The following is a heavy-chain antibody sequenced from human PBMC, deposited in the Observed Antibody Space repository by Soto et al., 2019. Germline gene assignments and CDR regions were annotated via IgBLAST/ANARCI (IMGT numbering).Heavy chain of an antibody. V-gene: IGHV3-9*01. CDR3: ASSSWYGYYFDY. D-gene: IGHD6-13*01. CDR2: ISWNSGSI. CDR1: GFTFDDYA. Sequence: GGSLRLSCAASGFTFDDYAMHWVRQAPGKGLEWVSGISWNSGSIGYADSVKGRFTISRDNAKNSLYLQMNSLRAEDTALYYCASSSWYGYYFDYWGQGTLVTVSS. J-gene: IGHJ4*02.